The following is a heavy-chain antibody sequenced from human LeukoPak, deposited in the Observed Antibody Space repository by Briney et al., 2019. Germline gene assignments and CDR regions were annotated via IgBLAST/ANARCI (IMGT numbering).Heavy chain of an antibody. D-gene: IGHD6-19*01. CDR3: AKIISSGSNFDY. CDR1: GFTFSSYG. V-gene: IGHV3-30*02. Sequence: QTGGSLRLSCAASGFTFSSYGMHWVRQAPGKGLEWVAFIRYDGSNKYYADSVKGRFTISRDNSKNTLYLQMNSLRAEDTAVYYCAKIISSGSNFDYWGQGTLVTVSS. J-gene: IGHJ4*02. CDR2: IRYDGSNK.